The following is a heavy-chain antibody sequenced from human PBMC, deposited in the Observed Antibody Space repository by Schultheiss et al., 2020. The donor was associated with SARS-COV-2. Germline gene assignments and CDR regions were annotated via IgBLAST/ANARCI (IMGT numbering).Heavy chain of an antibody. CDR2: IYTSVST. CDR3: ARDAYRQQLANRNYYYYGMDV. V-gene: IGHV4-4*07. Sequence: SETLSLTCTVSGGSISSYYWSWIRQPAGKGLEWIGRIYTSVSTNYNPSLKSRVTMSVDTSKNQFSLKLSSVTAADTAVYYCARDAYRQQLANRNYYYYGMDVWGQGTTVTVSS. CDR1: GGSISSYY. J-gene: IGHJ6*02. D-gene: IGHD6-13*01.